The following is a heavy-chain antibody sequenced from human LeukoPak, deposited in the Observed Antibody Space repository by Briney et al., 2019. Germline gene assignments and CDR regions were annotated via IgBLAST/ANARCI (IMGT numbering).Heavy chain of an antibody. D-gene: IGHD1-7*01. CDR3: ARGKLGGITGTTCLDY. V-gene: IGHV1-18*01. CDR1: GYTFTSYG. Sequence: ASVKVSCKASGYTFTSYGISWVRQAPGQGLEWMGWISAYNGNTNYAQKLQGRVTMTTDTSTSTAYMELRSLRSDDTAVYYCARGKLGGITGTTCLDYWGQGTLVTVSS. J-gene: IGHJ4*02. CDR2: ISAYNGNT.